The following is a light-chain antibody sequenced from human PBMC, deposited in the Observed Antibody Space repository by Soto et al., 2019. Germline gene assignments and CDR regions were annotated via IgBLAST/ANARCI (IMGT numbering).Light chain of an antibody. CDR3: QQNNSDPWT. V-gene: IGKV3D-15*01. CDR1: QSGGSN. CDR2: SES. Sequence: MPQSLATLSVSPRESAPLSCMAGQSGGSNVAWYQQKSGQAPRLLIYSESTRAAGIAARFSGSGSGTEFTLTISSLQPDDLATYYCQQNNSDPWTFGQGTKVDIK. J-gene: IGKJ1*01.